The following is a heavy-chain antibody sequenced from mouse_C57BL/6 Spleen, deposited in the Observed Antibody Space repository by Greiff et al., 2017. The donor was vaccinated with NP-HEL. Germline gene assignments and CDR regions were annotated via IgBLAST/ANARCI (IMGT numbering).Heavy chain of an antibody. D-gene: IGHD1-1*01. V-gene: IGHV14-2*01. CDR2: IDPEDGET. CDR3: ARGGGSVPDYYFDY. Sequence: VQLKESGAELVKPGASVKLSCTASGFNITDYYMHWVKQRTEQGLEWIGRIDPEDGETKYAPKFQGKATITADTSSNTAYLQLSSLTSEDTAVDYCARGGGSVPDYYFDYWGQGTTLTVSS. J-gene: IGHJ2*01. CDR1: GFNITDYY.